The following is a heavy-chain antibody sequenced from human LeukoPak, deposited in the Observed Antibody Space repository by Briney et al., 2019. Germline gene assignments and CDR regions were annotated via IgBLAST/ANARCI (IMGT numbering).Heavy chain of an antibody. V-gene: IGHV3-7*01. Sequence: TGGSLRLSCAASGFTFSSYWMSWVRQTPGKGLEWVANIKQDGSEKYYVDSVKGRFTISRDNAKNSLYLQMNSLRAEDTAVYYCAREYVPHRIAVAGTYYMDVWGKGTTVTVSS. CDR3: AREYVPHRIAVAGTYYMDV. CDR2: IKQDGSEK. J-gene: IGHJ6*03. D-gene: IGHD6-19*01. CDR1: GFTFSSYW.